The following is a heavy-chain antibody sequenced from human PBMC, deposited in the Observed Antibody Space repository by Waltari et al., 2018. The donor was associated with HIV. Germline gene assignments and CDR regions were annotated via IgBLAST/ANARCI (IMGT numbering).Heavy chain of an antibody. J-gene: IGHJ5*02. CDR3: ARQRQQPSVAWFDP. D-gene: IGHD6-13*01. V-gene: IGHV4-59*01. CDR1: GGSITPYY. Sequence: QVQLRESGPGLVKPSETLSLTCTVSGGSITPYYWSWIRQPPGKGLEWIGYVYYSGSTKYNPSLKSRVTISVDRSKNQFSLKVNSVTAADTAVYYCARQRQQPSVAWFDPWGQGTLVTVSS. CDR2: VYYSGST.